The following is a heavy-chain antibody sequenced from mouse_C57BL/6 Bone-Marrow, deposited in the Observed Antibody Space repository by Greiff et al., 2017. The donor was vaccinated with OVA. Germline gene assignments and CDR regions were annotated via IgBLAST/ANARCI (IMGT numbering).Heavy chain of an antibody. CDR3: VRSDYYGGPYYAMDY. J-gene: IGHJ4*01. D-gene: IGHD1-1*01. CDR1: GFSFNTYA. CDR2: IRSKSNNYAT. Sequence: EVKLVESGGGLVQPKGSLKLSCAASGFSFNTYAMNWVRQAPGTGLEWVARIRSKSNNYATYYADSVKDRFTISRDDSESMLYLQMNNLKTEDTAMYYCVRSDYYGGPYYAMDYWGQGTSVTVSS. V-gene: IGHV10-1*01.